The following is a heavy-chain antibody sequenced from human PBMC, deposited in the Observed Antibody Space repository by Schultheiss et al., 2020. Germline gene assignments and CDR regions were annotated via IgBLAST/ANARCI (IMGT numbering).Heavy chain of an antibody. CDR2: INHSGST. J-gene: IGHJ4*02. V-gene: IGHV4-39*07. CDR1: GGSISSGSYY. CDR3: ARGGYGSGSYYRTFWY. Sequence: SETLSLTCTVSGGSISSGSYYWGWIRQPPGKGLEWIGEINHSGSTNYNPSLKSRVTISVDTSKNQFSLKLSSVTAADTAVYYCARGGYGSGSYYRTFWYWGQGTLVTVSS. D-gene: IGHD3-10*01.